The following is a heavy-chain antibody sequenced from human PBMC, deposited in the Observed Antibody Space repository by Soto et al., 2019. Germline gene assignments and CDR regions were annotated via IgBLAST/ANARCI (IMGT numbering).Heavy chain of an antibody. CDR1: GYTCTSYG. V-gene: IGHV1-18*04. Sequence: ASVKVSFKASGYTCTSYGISWVRQAPGQGLEWMGWISAYNGNTNYAQKLQGRVTMTTDTSTSTAYMELRSLRSDDTAVYYCARAEYCSSTSCSFDYWGQGTLVTVSS. D-gene: IGHD2-2*01. CDR2: ISAYNGNT. J-gene: IGHJ4*02. CDR3: ARAEYCSSTSCSFDY.